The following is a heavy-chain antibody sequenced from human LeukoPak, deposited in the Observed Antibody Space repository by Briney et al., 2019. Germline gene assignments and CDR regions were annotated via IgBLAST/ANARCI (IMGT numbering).Heavy chain of an antibody. V-gene: IGHV3-66*02. J-gene: IGHJ4*02. CDR2: IYSGDNT. D-gene: IGHD3-16*01. CDR3: AGRRVLDASFDY. Sequence: GGSLRLSCAASGFTFSSYEMNWVRQAPGKGLEWVSVIYSGDNTYYVESVKGRFTISRDNSKNTLFLQMNRLRAEDTAVYYCAGRRVLDASFDYWGQGTLVTVSS. CDR1: GFTFSSYE.